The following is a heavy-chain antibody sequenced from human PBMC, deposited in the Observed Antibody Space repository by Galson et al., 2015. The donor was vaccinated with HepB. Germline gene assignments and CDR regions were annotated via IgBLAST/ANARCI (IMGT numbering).Heavy chain of an antibody. CDR3: ARGSGWYDYYYGMDV. CDR1: GFTFSSYD. J-gene: IGHJ6*02. V-gene: IGHV3-13*01. D-gene: IGHD6-19*01. CDR2: IGTAGDT. Sequence: SLRLSCAASGFTFSSYDMHWVRQATGKGLEWVSAIGTAGDTYYPGSVKGRFTISRENAKNSLYLQMNSLRAGDTAVYYCARGSGWYDYYYGMDVWGQGTTVTVSS.